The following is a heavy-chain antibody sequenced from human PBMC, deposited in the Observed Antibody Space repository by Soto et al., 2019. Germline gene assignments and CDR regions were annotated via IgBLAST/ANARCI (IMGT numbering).Heavy chain of an antibody. CDR2: IKQDGSEK. D-gene: IGHD6-13*01. V-gene: IGHV3-7*01. CDR3: ARLSHTMPSIGRDSSSWLGDLPHDAFDI. J-gene: IGHJ3*02. Sequence: EVQLVESGGGLVQPGGSLRLSCAASGFTFSSYWMSWVRQAPGKGLEWVANIKQDGSEKYYVDSVKGRFTISRDNAKNSLYLQMNSLRAEDPAVYYCARLSHTMPSIGRDSSSWLGDLPHDAFDIWGQGTMVTVSS. CDR1: GFTFSSYW.